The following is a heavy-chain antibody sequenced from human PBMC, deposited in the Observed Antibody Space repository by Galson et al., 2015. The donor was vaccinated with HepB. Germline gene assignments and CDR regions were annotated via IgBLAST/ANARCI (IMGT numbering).Heavy chain of an antibody. CDR2: ISSRSTYI. V-gene: IGHV3-21*01. CDR3: ARDFGGNSGYFDD. J-gene: IGHJ4*02. CDR1: GFTFSNYN. D-gene: IGHD4-23*01. Sequence: LRLSCAASGFTFSNYNFNWVRQTPGKGPEWVASISSRSTYIYYADSIKGRFTISRDNSKNSLFLQMDSLTAEDTAFYYCARDFGGNSGYFDDWGQGTQVTVSS.